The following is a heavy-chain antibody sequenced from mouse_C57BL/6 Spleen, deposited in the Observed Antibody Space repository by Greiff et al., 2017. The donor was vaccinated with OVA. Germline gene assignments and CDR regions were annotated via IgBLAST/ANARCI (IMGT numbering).Heavy chain of an antibody. J-gene: IGHJ1*01. CDR3: ARGGAYYSDYVGWYFDV. V-gene: IGHV1-64*01. Sequence: VKLQQPGADLVKPGASVKLSCKASGYTFTTYWMHWVKQRPGQGLEWIGMIHPNSGSTNYNVKFKNKATLTVDKSSSTAYMQLSSLTSEDSAVYYCARGGAYYSDYVGWYFDVWGSGTTVTVSS. CDR2: IHPNSGST. CDR1: GYTFTTYW. D-gene: IGHD2-5*01.